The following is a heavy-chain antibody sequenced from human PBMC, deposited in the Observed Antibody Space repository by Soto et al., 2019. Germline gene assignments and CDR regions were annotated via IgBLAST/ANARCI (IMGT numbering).Heavy chain of an antibody. D-gene: IGHD2-21*02. J-gene: IGHJ4*02. V-gene: IGHV4-30-4*08. CDR2: IFYIGST. Sequence: SETLSLTCTVSGGSISSGDHYWDWIRQPPGKGLEWIGYIFYIGSTYYNASLERRVTISVDTSKNQFSLELKSMTAADTAVYYCARGGNGGNSGYFDYWGQGTLVTVSS. CDR1: GGSISSGDHY. CDR3: ARGGNGGNSGYFDY.